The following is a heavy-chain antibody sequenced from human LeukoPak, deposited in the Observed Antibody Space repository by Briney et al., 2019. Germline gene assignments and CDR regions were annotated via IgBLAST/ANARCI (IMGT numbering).Heavy chain of an antibody. CDR3: ARNHDRITIFGVVPYYFDY. J-gene: IGHJ4*02. V-gene: IGHV1-69*04. D-gene: IGHD3-3*01. CDR2: IIPILGIA. Sequence: ASVKVSCKASGGTFSSYAISWVRQAPGQGLEWMGRIIPILGIANYAQKFQGRVTITADKSTSTAYMELSSLRSDDTAVYYCARNHDRITIFGVVPYYFDYWGQGTLVTVSS. CDR1: GGTFSSYA.